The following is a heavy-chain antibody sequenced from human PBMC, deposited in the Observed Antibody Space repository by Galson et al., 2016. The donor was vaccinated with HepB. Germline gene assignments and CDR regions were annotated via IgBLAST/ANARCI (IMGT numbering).Heavy chain of an antibody. CDR3: AHRPSSAMEGKFDY. CDR1: GFSLRTSGVG. D-gene: IGHD5-18*01. Sequence: PALVTPTQTLTLTCTFSGFSLRTSGVGVGWIRQPPGKALEWLALIYWDDDKRYSPSLKSRLTITKDTSKNQVVLTMTNMDPVDTATYYCAHRPSSAMEGKFDYWGHGPLVTCSS. CDR2: IYWDDDK. V-gene: IGHV2-5*02. J-gene: IGHJ4*01.